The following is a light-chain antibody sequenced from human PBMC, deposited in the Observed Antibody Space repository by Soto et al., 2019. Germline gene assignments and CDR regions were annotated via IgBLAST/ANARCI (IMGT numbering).Light chain of an antibody. Sequence: EIVLTQSPGTLSLSPGERGTLSCRASQSVSRNYLTWYQQKPGQAPRLLIYAASSRATGIPDRFSGSGSGTDFTLTISRLEPEDCAVYYCQQYCSSPFTFGPGTKVYIK. CDR2: AAS. V-gene: IGKV3-20*01. J-gene: IGKJ3*01. CDR3: QQYCSSPFT. CDR1: QSVSRNY.